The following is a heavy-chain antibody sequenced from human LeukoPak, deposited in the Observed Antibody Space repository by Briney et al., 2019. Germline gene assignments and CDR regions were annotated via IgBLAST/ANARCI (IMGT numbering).Heavy chain of an antibody. V-gene: IGHV1-69*05. CDR3: ARARGYKKRGYSYGNNNWFDP. J-gene: IGHJ5*02. Sequence: GASVKVSCKASGGIFSNYAINWVRQAPGQGLEWMGGIIPIFGTAHYAQKFQGRVTMTRNTSISTAYMELSSLRSEDTAVYYCARARGYKKRGYSYGNNNWFDPWGQGTLVAVSS. CDR2: IIPIFGTA. CDR1: GGIFSNYA. D-gene: IGHD5-18*01.